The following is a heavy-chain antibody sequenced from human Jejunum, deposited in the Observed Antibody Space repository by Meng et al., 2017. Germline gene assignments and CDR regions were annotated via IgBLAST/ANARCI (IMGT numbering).Heavy chain of an antibody. CDR2: IYYSGST. CDR1: GGSISSGDYY. J-gene: IGHJ4*02. CDR3: ARDRTTGRYFDY. Sequence: QVPRHEPGPGLVKPSQTLSPTCTVSGGSISSGDYYWSWIRQPPGKGLEWIGYIYYSGSTYYNPSLKSRVTISVDTSKNQFSLKLSSVTAADTAVYYCARDRTTGRYFDYWGQGTLVTVSS. V-gene: IGHV4-30-4*01. D-gene: IGHD4-11*01.